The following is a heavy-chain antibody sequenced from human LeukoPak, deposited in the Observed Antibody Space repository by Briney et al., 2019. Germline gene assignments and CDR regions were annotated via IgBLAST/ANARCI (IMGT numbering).Heavy chain of an antibody. J-gene: IGHJ4*02. CDR2: INKDGTTI. CDR1: GFAFSNSW. Sequence: QPGGSLRLSCATSGFAFSNSWMHWVRRAPGKGLVWVSRINKDGTTITYAESVRGRFTISRDNAKNTLYLQMNSLIVEDTAVYYCLTTVNGDNSGWGQGTLVTVSS. CDR3: LTTVNGDNSG. V-gene: IGHV3-74*01. D-gene: IGHD4-23*01.